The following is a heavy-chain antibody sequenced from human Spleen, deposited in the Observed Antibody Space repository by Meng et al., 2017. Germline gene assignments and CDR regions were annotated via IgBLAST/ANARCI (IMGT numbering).Heavy chain of an antibody. CDR1: GGTFSSYA. V-gene: IGHV1-2*06. J-gene: IGHJ4*02. CDR3: ARDEDISAAGKLFGDY. D-gene: IGHD6-25*01. CDR2: IDPKSGDT. Sequence: QGQLVQCGGEVKKPGSSVKVSCKASGGTFSSYAISWVRQAPGQGLEWMGRIDPKSGDTHYAQRFQGRVTMTGDTSISTAYMELSGLRSDDTAMYYCARDEDISAAGKLFGDYWGQGTLVTVSS.